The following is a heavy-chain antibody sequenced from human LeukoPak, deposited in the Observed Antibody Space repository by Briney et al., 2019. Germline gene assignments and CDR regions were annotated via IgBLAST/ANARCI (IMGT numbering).Heavy chain of an antibody. CDR2: ISGSGGST. CDR3: ARAGDYCSSTSCFFDY. J-gene: IGHJ4*02. D-gene: IGHD2-2*01. V-gene: IGHV3-21*01. CDR1: GFTFSSYS. Sequence: GGSLRLSCAASGFTFSSYSMNWVRQAPGKGLEWVSAISGSGGSTYYADSVKGRFTISGDNAKNSLYLQMNSLRAEDTAVYYCARAGDYCSSTSCFFDYWGQGTLVTVSS.